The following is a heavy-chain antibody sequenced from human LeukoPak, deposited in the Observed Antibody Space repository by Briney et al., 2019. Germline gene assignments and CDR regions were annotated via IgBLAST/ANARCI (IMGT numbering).Heavy chain of an antibody. CDR3: ARGPVYIFLFDY. D-gene: IGHD2-21*01. CDR1: GFTFSSYA. CDR2: ISGSGGST. V-gene: IGHV3-23*01. Sequence: PGGSLRLSCAASGFTFSSYAMSWVRQAPGKGLEWVSAISGSGGSTYYADSVKGRFTISRDNSKNTLYLQMNSLRAEDTAVYYCARGPVYIFLFDYWGQGTLVTVSS. J-gene: IGHJ4*02.